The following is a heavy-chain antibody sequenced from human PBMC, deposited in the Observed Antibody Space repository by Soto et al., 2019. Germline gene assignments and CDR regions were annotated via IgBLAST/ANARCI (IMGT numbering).Heavy chain of an antibody. D-gene: IGHD6-19*01. CDR1: GFTFSSSW. V-gene: IGHV3-74*01. CDR2: INSGASTT. Sequence: GGSLRLSCAAFGFTFSSSWMHWVRQAPGKGLVWVSRINSGASTTNYADSVKGRFTISRGNAKNTLYLQMDSLTAEDTAVYYCARGPSGWFGYDYWGQGTLVTVSS. CDR3: ARGPSGWFGYDY. J-gene: IGHJ4*02.